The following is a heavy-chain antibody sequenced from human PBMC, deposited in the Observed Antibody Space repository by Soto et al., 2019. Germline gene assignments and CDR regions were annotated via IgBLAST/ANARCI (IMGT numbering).Heavy chain of an antibody. Sequence: GESLKISCKGVGYKFGSAWIGWVRQMPGKGLEWMGIIKPGTSDIRYSPSCRGHVTISADEAVSTAYLQWSSLKASDTAMYYCARQLSHICDSWGQGTLVTVSS. J-gene: IGHJ4*02. CDR3: ARQLSHICDS. CDR1: GYKFGSAW. D-gene: IGHD3-3*02. CDR2: IKPGTSDI. V-gene: IGHV5-51*01.